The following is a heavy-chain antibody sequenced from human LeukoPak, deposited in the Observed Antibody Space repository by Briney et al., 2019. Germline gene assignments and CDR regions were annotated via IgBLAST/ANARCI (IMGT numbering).Heavy chain of an antibody. Sequence: ETLSLTCAVYGGAFRGYYWSWIRQPPGKGLEWCSVIYGGGTTYDADSLNGRFTISRDNSKNTLPLQMNAPRAEHTPVYYAARDPGIANGMDDWGQGTTVTVFS. J-gene: IGHJ6*02. V-gene: IGHV3-66*01. CDR2: IYGGGTT. CDR1: GGAFRGYY. D-gene: IGHD1-26*01. CDR3: ARDPGIANGMDD.